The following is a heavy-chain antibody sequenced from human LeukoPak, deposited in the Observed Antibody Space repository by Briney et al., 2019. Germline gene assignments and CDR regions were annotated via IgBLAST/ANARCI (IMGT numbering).Heavy chain of an antibody. V-gene: IGHV3-30*18. CDR2: ISYDGSNK. D-gene: IGHD2-21*02. CDR1: GFTFSSYG. CDR3: AKRIQGDSTPDY. J-gene: IGHJ4*02. Sequence: PGGSLRLSCAASGFTFSSYGMHWVRQAPGKGLEWVAVISYDGSNKYYADSVKGRFTISRDNSKNTLYLQMNSLRAEDTAVYYCAKRIQGDSTPDYWGQGTLVTVSS.